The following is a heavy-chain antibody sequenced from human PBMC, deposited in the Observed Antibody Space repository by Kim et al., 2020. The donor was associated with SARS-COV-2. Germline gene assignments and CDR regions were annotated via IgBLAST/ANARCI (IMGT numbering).Heavy chain of an antibody. CDR3: ARRRPAANPHYFDF. V-gene: IGHV4-39*01. Sequence: SETLSLTCTVSGGSIACGDCFWAWIRQPPGKGLEWIGTAFYSGHTYYNPSLRSRITIPVATSKNQFFLRLSSVSAADTAIYYCARRRPAANPHYFDFWGQGALVTVSS. J-gene: IGHJ4*02. D-gene: IGHD6-25*01. CDR1: GGSIACGDCF. CDR2: AFYSGHT.